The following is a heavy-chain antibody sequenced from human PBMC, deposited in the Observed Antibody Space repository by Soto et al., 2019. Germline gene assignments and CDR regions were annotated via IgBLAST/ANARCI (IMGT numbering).Heavy chain of an antibody. Sequence: SETLSLTCAVYGGSFSGYYWSWIRQPPGKGLEWIGEINHSGSTNYNPSLKSRVTISVDTSKNQFSLKLSSVTAADTAVYYCARVNIPLGYWGQGTLVTVSS. D-gene: IGHD3-16*01. CDR3: ARVNIPLGY. V-gene: IGHV4-34*01. J-gene: IGHJ4*02. CDR2: INHSGST. CDR1: GGSFSGYY.